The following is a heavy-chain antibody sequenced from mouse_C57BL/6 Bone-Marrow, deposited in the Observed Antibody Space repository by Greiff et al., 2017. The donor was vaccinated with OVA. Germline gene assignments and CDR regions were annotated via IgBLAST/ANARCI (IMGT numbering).Heavy chain of an antibody. Sequence: VQLQQSGAELVKPGASVKLSCTASGFNIKDYYMHWVKQRTEQGLEWIGRIDPEDGEPKYAPKFQGKATITADTSSNTAYLQLSSLTSEDTAVYYCATYYGSSYYYAMDYWGQGTSVTVSS. CDR1: GFNIKDYY. CDR2: IDPEDGEP. V-gene: IGHV14-2*01. CDR3: ATYYGSSYYYAMDY. D-gene: IGHD1-1*01. J-gene: IGHJ4*01.